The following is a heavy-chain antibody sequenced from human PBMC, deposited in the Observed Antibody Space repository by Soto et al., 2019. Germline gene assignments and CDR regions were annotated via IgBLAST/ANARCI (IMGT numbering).Heavy chain of an antibody. J-gene: IGHJ6*03. CDR1: GFTFSSYA. Sequence: PGGSLRRSCADSGFTFSSYAVHWVRQAPGKGLEYVSAISSNGGSTYYANSVKGRFTISRDNSKNTLYLQMGSLRAEDMAVYYCARPNAKEIFGWKAYYYYYMDVWGKGTTVTVSS. D-gene: IGHD3-10*01. CDR2: ISSNGGST. CDR3: ARPNAKEIFGWKAYYYYYMDV. V-gene: IGHV3-64*01.